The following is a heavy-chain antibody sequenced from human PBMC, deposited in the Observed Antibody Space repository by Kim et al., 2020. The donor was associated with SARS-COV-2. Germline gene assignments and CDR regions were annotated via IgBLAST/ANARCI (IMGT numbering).Heavy chain of an antibody. V-gene: IGHV4-34*01. CDR2: VNHSGFT. CDR3: ARRNSDGYVYFDF. D-gene: IGHD3-16*01. CDR1: GGSLSGNY. Sequence: SETLSLTCGVFGGSLSGNYWSWIRQTPGKGLEWIGEVNHSGFTNYNPALKRRVTVSVDPSKNQFSLKFSSVTATDTAVYYCARRNSDGYVYFDFWGQGTLVTVSS. J-gene: IGHJ4*02.